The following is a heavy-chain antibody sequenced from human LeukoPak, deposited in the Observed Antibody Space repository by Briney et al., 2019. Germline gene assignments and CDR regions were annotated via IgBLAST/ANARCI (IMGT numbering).Heavy chain of an antibody. Sequence: SETLSLTCTVSGGSTNSYYLSWIRQPAGKGLEWIGRIYPNGGTTYNPSLKSRVTLSVDTSKNQFSLKLSSVTAADTAVYYCARECSEYQLHTFDYWGQGTLVTVSS. V-gene: IGHV4-4*07. CDR1: GGSTNSYY. J-gene: IGHJ4*02. CDR2: IYPNGGT. CDR3: ARECSEYQLHTFDY. D-gene: IGHD2-2*01.